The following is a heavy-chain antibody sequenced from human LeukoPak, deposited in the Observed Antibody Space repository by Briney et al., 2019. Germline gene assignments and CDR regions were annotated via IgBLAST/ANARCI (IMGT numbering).Heavy chain of an antibody. D-gene: IGHD2-15*01. Sequence: PSETLSLTCTVYGGSFGAYYWSWIRQPPGKGLEWIRQINHSGGTNYNPSLKSRVTKSVDSSKDQFSLKLTSVTAADTAVYYCARGRLAPRSGGGRDYYYGMDVWGQGTTVTVSS. V-gene: IGHV4-34*01. CDR1: GGSFGAYY. CDR2: INHSGGT. J-gene: IGHJ6*02. CDR3: ARGRLAPRSGGGRDYYYGMDV.